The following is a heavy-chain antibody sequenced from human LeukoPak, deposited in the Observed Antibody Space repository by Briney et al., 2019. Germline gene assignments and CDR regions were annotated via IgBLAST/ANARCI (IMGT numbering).Heavy chain of an antibody. CDR3: AKGYDFWSGYSIDY. V-gene: IGHV3-23*01. J-gene: IGHJ4*02. D-gene: IGHD3-3*01. Sequence: PGGSLRLSCAASGFTFSSYAMSWVRQAPGKGLEWVSAISGSGGSTYYADSVKGRFTISRDNSKNTLYLQMNSLRAEDTAVYYCAKGYDFWSGYSIDYWGQGTLVTVSS. CDR2: ISGSGGST. CDR1: GFTFSSYA.